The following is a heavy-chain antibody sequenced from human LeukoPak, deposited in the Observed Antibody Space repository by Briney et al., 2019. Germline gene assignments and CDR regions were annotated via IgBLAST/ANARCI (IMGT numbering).Heavy chain of an antibody. CDR3: ARDENGGVGH. CDR1: GGSISSYY. V-gene: IGHV3-11*04. Sequence: LSLTCTVSGGSISSYYWSWIRQAPGKGLEWVSCITSSGNTIYYADSVKGRFTISRDNAKNSLYLQMNSLKFEDTAVYYCARDENGGVGHWGQGTLVTVSS. J-gene: IGHJ4*02. CDR2: ITSSGNTI. D-gene: IGHD2-8*01.